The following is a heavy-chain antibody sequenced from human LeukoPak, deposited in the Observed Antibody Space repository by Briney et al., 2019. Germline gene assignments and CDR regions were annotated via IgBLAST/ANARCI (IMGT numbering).Heavy chain of an antibody. Sequence: GGSLGLSCAASGFTFSSYSMNWVRQAPGKGLEWVSSISSSSSYIYYADSVKGRFTISRDSAKSSLHLQMNSLRAEDTAVYYCARDGCSSTSCYTAYWGQGTLVTVSS. CDR3: ARDGCSSTSCYTAY. J-gene: IGHJ4*02. D-gene: IGHD2-2*02. CDR2: ISSSSSYI. V-gene: IGHV3-21*01. CDR1: GFTFSSYS.